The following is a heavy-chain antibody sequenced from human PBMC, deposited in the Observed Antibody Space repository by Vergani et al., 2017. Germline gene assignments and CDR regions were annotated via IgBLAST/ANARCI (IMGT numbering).Heavy chain of an antibody. J-gene: IGHJ4*02. CDR3: ATIGYRRWGYYFDY. V-gene: IGHV4-4*03. Sequence: QVQLQESGPGLVKPPGTLSLTCAVSGDSISSNNCWAWVRQPPGKGLEWMGEICHTEENKYSPSLKSRVTVSVDESRNLFSLRLNSVTAADTAVYYCATIGYRRWGYYFDYWGQGSMVTVSS. CDR2: ICHTEEN. CDR1: GDSISSNNC. D-gene: IGHD2-2*02.